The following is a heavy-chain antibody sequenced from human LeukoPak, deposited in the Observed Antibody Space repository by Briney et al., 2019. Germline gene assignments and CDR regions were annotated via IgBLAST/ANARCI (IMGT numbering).Heavy chain of an antibody. CDR2: IGNNGGGI. Sequence: GGSLRLSCAASGFTFSTYTMYWVRHPPGKRLEWVSIIGNNGGGIHYADSVKGRFTISRDNFKNALYLQMNSLRVEDTAVYYCAKDVGKWESLHFFDYWGQGTLVTVSS. CDR3: AKDVGKWESLHFFDY. V-gene: IGHV3-23*01. J-gene: IGHJ4*02. CDR1: GFTFSTYT. D-gene: IGHD1-26*01.